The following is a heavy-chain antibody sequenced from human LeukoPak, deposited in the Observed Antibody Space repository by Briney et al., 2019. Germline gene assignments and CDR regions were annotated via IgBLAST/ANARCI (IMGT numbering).Heavy chain of an antibody. V-gene: IGHV3-30*04. Sequence: PGRSLRLSCAASGFTFSSYAMHWVRQAPGKGLEWVAVISYDGSNKYYADSVKGRFTISRDNSKNTLYLQMNSLRAEDTAVYYCARKRGYSYGYGFDYWGQGTLVTVSS. D-gene: IGHD5-18*01. J-gene: IGHJ4*02. CDR3: ARKRGYSYGYGFDY. CDR1: GFTFSSYA. CDR2: ISYDGSNK.